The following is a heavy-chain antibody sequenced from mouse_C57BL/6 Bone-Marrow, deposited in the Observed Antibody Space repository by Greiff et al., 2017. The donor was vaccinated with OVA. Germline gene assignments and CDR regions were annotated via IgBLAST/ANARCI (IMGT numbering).Heavy chain of an antibody. D-gene: IGHD1-1*01. J-gene: IGHJ2*01. Sequence: VQLQQPGAELVKPGASVKLSCKASGYTFTSYWMHWVKQRPGQGLEWIGMIHPNSGSTNYNEKFKSKATLNVDKSSSTAYMQLNSRTAEDSAFYNCARLNYYGCSLFDYWGQGTTLTVSS. CDR2: IHPNSGST. V-gene: IGHV1-64*01. CDR1: GYTFTSYW. CDR3: ARLNYYGCSLFDY.